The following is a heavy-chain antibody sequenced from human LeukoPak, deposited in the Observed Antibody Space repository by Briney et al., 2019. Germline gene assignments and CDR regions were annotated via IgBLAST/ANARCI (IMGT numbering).Heavy chain of an antibody. J-gene: IGHJ4*02. D-gene: IGHD2-2*01. Sequence: GASVKVSCKVSGYTLTELSMHWVRQAPGKGLEWMGGIIPIFGTANYAQKFQGRVTITTDESTSTAYMELSSLRSEDTAVYYCARGRYCSSTSCPVDYWGQGTLVTVSS. CDR2: IIPIFGTA. V-gene: IGHV1-69*05. CDR1: GYTLTELS. CDR3: ARGRYCSSTSCPVDY.